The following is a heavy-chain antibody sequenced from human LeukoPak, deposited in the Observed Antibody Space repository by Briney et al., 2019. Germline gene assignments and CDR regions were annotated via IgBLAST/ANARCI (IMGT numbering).Heavy chain of an antibody. J-gene: IGHJ4*02. Sequence: GGSMTLSCPTSRFIFSGYYMSWIRQAAGKGLEWVSYISGSGNDISYADSVKGRFTISRDNAKGSLYLQMNSLRAADTAVYYCGTHAGRTGSDDWGQGTLVTVSS. V-gene: IGHV3-11*01. CDR3: GTHAGRTGSDD. CDR1: RFIFSGYY. CDR2: ISGSGNDI. D-gene: IGHD3/OR15-3a*01.